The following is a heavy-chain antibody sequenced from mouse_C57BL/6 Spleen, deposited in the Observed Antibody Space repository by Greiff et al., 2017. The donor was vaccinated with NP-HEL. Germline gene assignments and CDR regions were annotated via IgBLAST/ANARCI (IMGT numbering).Heavy chain of an antibody. Sequence: VHVKQSGPELVKPGASVKISCKASGYSFTGYYMNWVKQSPEKSLEWIGEINPSTGGTTYNQKFKAKATLTVDKSSSTAYMQLKSLTSEDSAVYYCANYYSNPWFAYWGQGTLVTVSA. D-gene: IGHD2-5*01. J-gene: IGHJ3*01. CDR3: ANYYSNPWFAY. CDR1: GYSFTGYY. V-gene: IGHV1-42*01. CDR2: INPSTGGT.